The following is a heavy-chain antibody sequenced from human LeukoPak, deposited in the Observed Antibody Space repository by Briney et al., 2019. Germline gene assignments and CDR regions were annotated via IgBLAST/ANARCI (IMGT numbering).Heavy chain of an antibody. CDR2: IKKDESEK. Sequence: GGSLRLSCAASGFTFSSYWMSWVRQAPGKGLEWVANIKKDESEKYYVDSVKGRFTISRDNAKKSLYLQMNSLRAEDTAVYYCARGRRVVVVAATPIRYWGQGTLVTVSS. D-gene: IGHD2-15*01. CDR3: ARGRRVVVVAATPIRY. CDR1: GFTFSSYW. J-gene: IGHJ4*02. V-gene: IGHV3-7*01.